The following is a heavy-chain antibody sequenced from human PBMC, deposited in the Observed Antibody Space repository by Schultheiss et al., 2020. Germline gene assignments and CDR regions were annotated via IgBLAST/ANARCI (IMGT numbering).Heavy chain of an antibody. CDR2: IYHSGST. CDR3: ARDGTRRGDLDY. J-gene: IGHJ4*02. V-gene: IGHV4-39*07. CDR1: GGSISSSSYY. Sequence: SETLSLTCTVSGGSISSSSYYWGWIRQPPGKGLEWIGYIYHSGSTNYNPSLKSRVTISVDTSKNQFSLKLSSVTAADTAVYYCARDGTRRGDLDYWGQGTLVTVSS. D-gene: IGHD2-21*02.